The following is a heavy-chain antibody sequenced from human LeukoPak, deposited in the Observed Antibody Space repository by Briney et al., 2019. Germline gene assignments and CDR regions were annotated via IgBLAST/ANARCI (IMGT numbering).Heavy chain of an antibody. V-gene: IGHV5-51*01. D-gene: IGHD1-26*01. CDR2: IYPGDSDT. CDR3: ARPSGSYRQGLRYFDY. Sequence: GESLKISRKGSGYSFTDYWIGWVRQMPGKGLEWMGIIYPGDSDTRYSPSFQGQVTISADKSISTAYLQWSSLKASDTAMYYCARPSGSYRQGLRYFDYWGQGTLVTVSS. CDR1: GYSFTDYW. J-gene: IGHJ4*02.